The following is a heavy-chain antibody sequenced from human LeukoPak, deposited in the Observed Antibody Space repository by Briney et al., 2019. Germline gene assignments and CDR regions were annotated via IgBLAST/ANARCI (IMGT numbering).Heavy chain of an antibody. CDR1: GGSFSGYY. Sequence: SETLSLTCAVYGGSFSGYYWSWIRQPPGKGLEWIGEINHSGSTNYNPSLKSRVTISVDTSKNQFSLKLSSVTAADTAVYYCARGQPQRIAAAARGWFDPWGLGTLVTVSS. J-gene: IGHJ5*02. V-gene: IGHV4-34*01. CDR2: INHSGST. D-gene: IGHD6-13*01. CDR3: ARGQPQRIAAAARGWFDP.